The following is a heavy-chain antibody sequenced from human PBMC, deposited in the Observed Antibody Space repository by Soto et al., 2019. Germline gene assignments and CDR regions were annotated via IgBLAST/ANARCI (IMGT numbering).Heavy chain of an antibody. CDR1: GFTFTNYW. CDR3: ITTTRDTRFDY. CDR2: IKQDGSDK. J-gene: IGHJ4*02. Sequence: VQLVESGGDLVQPGGSLRLSCVASGFTFTNYWMTWVRQVPGKGLEWVANIKQDGSDKQYVDSVQGRFSISRDNAKNSAYLQMNSLRVEDTAVYYCITTTRDTRFDYWGQGTLVTVSS. D-gene: IGHD1-1*01. V-gene: IGHV3-7*03.